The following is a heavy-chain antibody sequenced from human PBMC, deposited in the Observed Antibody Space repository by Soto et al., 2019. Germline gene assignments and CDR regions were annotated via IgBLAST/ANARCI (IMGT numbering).Heavy chain of an antibody. D-gene: IGHD2-15*01. CDR1: GFTFAIYW. Sequence: GASLKISCMGSGFTFAIYWIGWVRQVAGKGLEWMGIIYPRDSDSTYSPSFQGQVTISADKSMSTAYLQWSSLQASDTAVYYCTRGSPSADLPYYYGMDVWGQGTTVTVS. V-gene: IGHV5-51*01. CDR2: IYPRDSDS. CDR3: TRGSPSADLPYYYGMDV. J-gene: IGHJ6*02.